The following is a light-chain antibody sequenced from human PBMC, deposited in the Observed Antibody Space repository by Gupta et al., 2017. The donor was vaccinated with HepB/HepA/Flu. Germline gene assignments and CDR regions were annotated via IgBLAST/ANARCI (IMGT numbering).Light chain of an antibody. Sequence: EIVFTQSAATMSLSPGEIATFSCRASQSVSSYLAWYQQKPGQSPRLLIYDTSNRANGFPARFSGSWSGTEFTLTISSLEPEDFAVYYCQQRNNCPITFGQGTQMDIK. J-gene: IGKJ5*01. CDR2: DTS. V-gene: IGKV3-11*01. CDR3: QQRNNCPIT. CDR1: QSVSSY.